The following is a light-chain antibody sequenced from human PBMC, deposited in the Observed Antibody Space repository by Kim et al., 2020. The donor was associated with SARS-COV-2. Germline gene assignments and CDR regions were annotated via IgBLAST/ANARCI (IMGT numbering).Light chain of an antibody. J-gene: IGLJ3*02. Sequence: QSVLTQPPSASGTPGQRVTISCSGSSSNIGSNYVYWYQQLPGTAPKLLIYRNNQRPSGVPDRFSGSKSGTSASPAISGLRSEDEADYYCAAWDDSLSVWVFGGGTQLTVL. CDR2: RNN. CDR3: AAWDDSLSVWV. V-gene: IGLV1-47*01. CDR1: SSNIGSNY.